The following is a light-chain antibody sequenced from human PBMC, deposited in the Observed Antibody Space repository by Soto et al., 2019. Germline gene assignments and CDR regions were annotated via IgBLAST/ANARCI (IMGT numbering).Light chain of an antibody. CDR1: QSVLYSSNNKNY. CDR2: WAS. V-gene: IGKV4-1*01. CDR3: QQYYSTPWT. J-gene: IGKJ1*01. Sequence: DIVMTQSPDSLAVSLGERATINCKSSQSVLYSSNNKNYLAWYQQKPGQPHKPLIYWASTRESGVPDRFSGSGSGTDFTLTISSLQAEDVAVYYCQQYYSTPWTFGQGTKVEIK.